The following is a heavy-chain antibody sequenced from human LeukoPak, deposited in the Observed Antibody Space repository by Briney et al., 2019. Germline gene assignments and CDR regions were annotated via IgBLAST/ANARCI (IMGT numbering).Heavy chain of an antibody. CDR2: IYSGGST. V-gene: IGHV3-53*01. CDR3: ARPRGGAYAGAFDI. CDR1: GFTVSSNY. J-gene: IGHJ3*02. Sequence: PGGSLRLSCAASGFTVSSNYMNWVRQAPGKGLEWVSVIYSGGSTYYADSVKGRFTISRDNSKNTLYLQMNSLRAEDTAVYYCARPRGGAYAGAFDIWGQGTMVTVSS. D-gene: IGHD1-26*01.